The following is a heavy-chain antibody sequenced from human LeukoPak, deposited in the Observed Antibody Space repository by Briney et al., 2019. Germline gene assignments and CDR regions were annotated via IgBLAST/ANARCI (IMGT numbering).Heavy chain of an antibody. V-gene: IGHV3-21*04. CDR1: GFTFSNYG. D-gene: IGHD3-22*01. CDR2: INSSSTFI. J-gene: IGHJ3*02. Sequence: GGSLRLSCAASGFTFSNYGMNWVRQAPGKGLEWVSSINSSSTFINYADSVKGRFTISRDNAKNSLYLQMNSLRAEDTAVYYCARDTRHYYNYSASDAFDIWGQGTMVTVSS. CDR3: ARDTRHYYNYSASDAFDI.